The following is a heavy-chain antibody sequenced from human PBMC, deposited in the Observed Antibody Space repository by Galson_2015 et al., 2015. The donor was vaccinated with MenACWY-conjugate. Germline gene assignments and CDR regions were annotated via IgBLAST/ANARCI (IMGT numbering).Heavy chain of an antibody. CDR3: ARGVEQWLVRPSTHFDI. V-gene: IGHV3-20*01. D-gene: IGHD6-19*01. J-gene: IGHJ3*02. Sequence: SLRLFCAGSGFTFDDHGMYWVRQAPGKGLEWVSSINWNGDRTGYADSVKGRFTISRDNAKNSLYLQMNNLRAEDTAFYHCARGVEQWLVRPSTHFDIWGQGTLLTVSS. CDR2: INWNGDRT. CDR1: GFTFDDHG.